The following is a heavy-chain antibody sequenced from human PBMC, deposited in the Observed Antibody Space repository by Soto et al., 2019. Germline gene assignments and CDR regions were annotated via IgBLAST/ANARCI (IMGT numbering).Heavy chain of an antibody. Sequence: QLQLQESGPGLVKPSETLSLTCIVSGGSISSSSYYWGWIRQPQGKGLEWIGSIYYSGNTYYNPRLKSRVTITVDTCNIQVTMQLSSGAAGGTCGYYCARASKGANYMDGWGKGTTVTVYS. J-gene: IGHJ6*03. CDR3: ARASKGANYMDG. CDR2: IYYSGNT. D-gene: IGHD3-16*01. CDR1: GGSISSSSYY. V-gene: IGHV4-39*01.